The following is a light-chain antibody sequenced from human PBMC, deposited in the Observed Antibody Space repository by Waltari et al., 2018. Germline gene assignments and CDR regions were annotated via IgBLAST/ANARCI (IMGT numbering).Light chain of an antibody. J-gene: IGLJ3*02. CDR3: CSYAGSYTWV. Sequence: QSALTQPRSVSGSPGQSVTISCPGPTSAAGMYDHVSWSQPHPGKAPKLMIYDVRKRPSGVPDRFSGSKSGNTASLTISGLQAEDEADYYCCSYAGSYTWVFGGGTKLTVL. V-gene: IGLV2-11*02. CDR1: TSAAGMYDH. CDR2: DVR.